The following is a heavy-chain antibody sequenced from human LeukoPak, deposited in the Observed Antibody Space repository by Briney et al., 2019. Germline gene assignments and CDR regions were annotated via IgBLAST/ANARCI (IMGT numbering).Heavy chain of an antibody. Sequence: ASVKVSCKASGYTFTSYGISWVRQAPGQGLEWMGWISAYNGNTNYARRLQGRVTMTTDTSTSTAYMELRSLRSDDTAVYYCARPDAIAVAGSDAFDIWGQGTMVTVSS. J-gene: IGHJ3*02. V-gene: IGHV1-18*01. CDR1: GYTFTSYG. D-gene: IGHD6-19*01. CDR2: ISAYNGNT. CDR3: ARPDAIAVAGSDAFDI.